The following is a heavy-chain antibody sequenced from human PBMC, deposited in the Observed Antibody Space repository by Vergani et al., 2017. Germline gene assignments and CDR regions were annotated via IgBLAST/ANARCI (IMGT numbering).Heavy chain of an antibody. D-gene: IGHD3-10*01. J-gene: IGHJ6*03. CDR3: ARGRYYYGAGSYRYYYYYRDV. V-gene: IGHV4-34*01. CDR1: GGSFSGYY. Sequence: QVQLQQWGAGLLKPSETLSLTCAVYGGSFSGYYWSWIRQPPGKGLEWIGEINHSGSTNYNPSLKSRVTISVDTSKNQFSLKLSSVTAADTAVYYCARGRYYYGAGSYRYYYYYRDVWGRGP. CDR2: INHSGST.